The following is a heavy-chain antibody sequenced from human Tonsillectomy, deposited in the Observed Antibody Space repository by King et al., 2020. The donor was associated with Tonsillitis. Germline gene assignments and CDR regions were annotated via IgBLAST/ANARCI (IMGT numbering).Heavy chain of an antibody. Sequence: VQLVQSGGGLVQPGGSLRLSCAASRFTFSSYAMSWVRQAPGKGLEWVSATSGSGSKTYYADSVKGRFTISRDNSKNTLYLQMNSLRAEDTAVYYCAKGNANCSGGSCPRSSYSYAMEVWGQGTTVTVSS. D-gene: IGHD2-15*01. V-gene: IGHV3-23*04. CDR3: AKGNANCSGGSCPRSSYSYAMEV. J-gene: IGHJ6*02. CDR1: RFTFSSYA. CDR2: TSGSGSKT.